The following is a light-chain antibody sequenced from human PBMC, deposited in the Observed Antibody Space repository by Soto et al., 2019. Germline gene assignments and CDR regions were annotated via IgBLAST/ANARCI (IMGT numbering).Light chain of an antibody. CDR3: QSYDSSLSGFV. CDR1: SSNIGAGYD. V-gene: IGLV1-40*01. Sequence: QSVLTQPPSVSGAPGQRVTISCTGSSSNIGAGYDVHWYQHLPGAAPKLLIYVNINRPSGVPDRFSGSKSGTSASLAITGLQAEDEADYFCQSYDSSLSGFVFGTGTKVTAL. J-gene: IGLJ1*01. CDR2: VNI.